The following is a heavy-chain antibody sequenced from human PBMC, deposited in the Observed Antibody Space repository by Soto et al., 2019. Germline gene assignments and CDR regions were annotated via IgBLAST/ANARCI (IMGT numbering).Heavy chain of an antibody. CDR3: ARDRGFPDYYGMDV. V-gene: IGHV4-4*07. J-gene: IGHJ6*02. CDR2: IYTSGNT. CDR1: GGSISSYS. D-gene: IGHD3-10*01. Sequence: AETLSFTCAVSGGSISSYSWSWIRQPAGKGLEWIGRIYTSGNTNYNSSLRGRVTMSLDTSMNQLSLNLSSVTAADTAVYYCARDRGFPDYYGMDVWGQGTTVTVSS.